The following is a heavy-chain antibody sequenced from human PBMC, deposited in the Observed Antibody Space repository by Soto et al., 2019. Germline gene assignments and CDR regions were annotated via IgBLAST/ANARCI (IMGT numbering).Heavy chain of an antibody. CDR1: GFSLSTSGVG. V-gene: IGHV2-5*02. J-gene: IGHJ3*02. CDR3: AHGRGSRSYSDAFDI. Sequence: QITLKESGPTLVKPTQTLTLTCTFSGFSLSTSGVGVGWIRQPPGKALEWLALIYWDDDKRYSPSLKSRLTITKDTSKNLVVLTMTNMDPVDTATYYCAHGRGSRSYSDAFDIWGQGTMVTVSS. CDR2: IYWDDDK. D-gene: IGHD3-10*01.